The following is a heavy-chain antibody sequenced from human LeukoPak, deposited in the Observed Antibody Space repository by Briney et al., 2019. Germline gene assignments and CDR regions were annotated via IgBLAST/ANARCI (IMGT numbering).Heavy chain of an antibody. CDR1: GGTFSSYA. V-gene: IGHV1-69*13. J-gene: IGHJ4*02. Sequence: SVKVSCKASGGTFSSYAISWVRQAPGQGLEWMGGIIPIFGTVNYAQKFQGRVTIPADESTSIAYMELSSLRSEDTAVYYCARDCEESTTGTTGFDYWGQGTLVTVSS. D-gene: IGHD1-7*01. CDR2: IIPIFGTV. CDR3: ARDCEESTTGTTGFDY.